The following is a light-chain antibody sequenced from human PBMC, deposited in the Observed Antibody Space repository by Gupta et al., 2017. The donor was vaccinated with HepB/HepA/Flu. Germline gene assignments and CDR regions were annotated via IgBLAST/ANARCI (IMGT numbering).Light chain of an antibody. CDR3: QQYNSWPWT. V-gene: IGKV1-5*03. Sequence: DIQMTQSPSTLSASVGDRVTITCRASQTLGSWLAWYQQKPGKAPNLLIYQASGLESGVPSRFSGSGSETEFTLTISSLQPDDFATYYCQQYNSWPWTFGQGTKLEIK. CDR1: QTLGSW. CDR2: QAS. J-gene: IGKJ1*01.